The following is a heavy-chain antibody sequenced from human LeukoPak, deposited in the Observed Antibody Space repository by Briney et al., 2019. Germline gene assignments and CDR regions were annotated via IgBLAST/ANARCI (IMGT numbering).Heavy chain of an antibody. D-gene: IGHD3-3*01. CDR3: ARGIGVQLRFLEWLLYWDY. J-gene: IGHJ4*02. Sequence: SETLSLTCTVSGGSIIRYYWSWIRQPPGKGLEWIGEINHSGSTNYNPSLKSRVTISVDTSKNQFSLKLSSVTAADTAVYYCARGIGVQLRFLEWLLYWDYWGQGTLVTVSS. CDR2: INHSGST. V-gene: IGHV4-34*01. CDR1: GGSIIRYY.